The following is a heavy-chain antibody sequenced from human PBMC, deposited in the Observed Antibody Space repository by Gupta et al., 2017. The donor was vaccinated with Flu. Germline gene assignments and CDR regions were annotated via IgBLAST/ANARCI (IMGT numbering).Heavy chain of an antibody. J-gene: IGHJ4*02. CDR2: INHSGST. CDR1: GGSFSGYY. CDR3: AAGVPAATVDY. Sequence: LTCAVYGGSFSGYYWSWIRQPPGKGLEWIGEINHSGSTNYNPSLKSRVTISVDTSKTQFSLKLSSVTAADTAVYYCAAGVPAATVDYWGQGTLVTVSS. V-gene: IGHV4-34*01. D-gene: IGHD2-2*01.